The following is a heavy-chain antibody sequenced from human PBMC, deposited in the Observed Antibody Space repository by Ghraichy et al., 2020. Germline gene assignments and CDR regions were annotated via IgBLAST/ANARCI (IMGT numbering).Heavy chain of an antibody. D-gene: IGHD6-25*01. CDR3: AKGSGKGNIDY. V-gene: IGHV3-64D*06. J-gene: IGHJ4*02. Sequence: GGSLRLSCSASGFIFSNYAMHWVRQAPGKGLEYVSLINSNGGNIYYVDSVKGRFTISRDNSKNTLDLQMTSLRAEDTAVYHCAKGSGKGNIDYWGQGTLVTVSS. CDR1: GFIFSNYA. CDR2: INSNGGNI.